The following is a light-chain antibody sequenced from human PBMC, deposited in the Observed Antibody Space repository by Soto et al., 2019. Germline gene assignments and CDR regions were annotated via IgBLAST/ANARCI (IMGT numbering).Light chain of an antibody. V-gene: IGLV1-44*01. CDR2: TNN. J-gene: IGLJ1*01. CDR3: AAWDDSLGSYV. CDR1: TSNIGTNT. Sequence: QSVLTQPPSASATPGQRVTISCSGSTSNIGTNTVNWYQQLPGTATRLLIYTNNQRPSGVPQRFSVSKTGTSASLAIGGLQSEDGADYYCAAWDDSLGSYVFGTGTKVTVL.